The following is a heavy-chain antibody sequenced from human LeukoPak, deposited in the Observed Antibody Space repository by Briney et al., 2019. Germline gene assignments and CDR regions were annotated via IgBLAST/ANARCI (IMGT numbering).Heavy chain of an antibody. J-gene: IGHJ4*02. V-gene: IGHV3-66*01. CDR3: ARDLGLRFGDY. CDR2: IYSGGST. D-gene: IGHD3-10*01. Sequence: GGSLRLSCAASGFTVSSNYLSWVRQAPGKGLEWVSVIYSGGSTYYADSVKGRFTISRGNSKNTLYFQMNSLRAEDTAVYYCARDLGLRFGDYWGQGTMVTVSS. CDR1: GFTVSSNY.